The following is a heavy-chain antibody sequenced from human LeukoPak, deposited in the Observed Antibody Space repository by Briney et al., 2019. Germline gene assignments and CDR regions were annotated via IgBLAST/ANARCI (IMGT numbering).Heavy chain of an antibody. J-gene: IGHJ4*02. CDR1: GFTFSSYA. D-gene: IGHD3-22*01. V-gene: IGHV3-23*01. CDR2: ISGSGGTT. Sequence: GGSLRLSCAASGFTFSSYAMNWVRQAPGKGLEWVSGISGSGGTTYYADSVQGRFTISRDNSKNTLYVQMNSLRVDDTAMYYCVKDSYYYDSSGYYYVKDHWGQGTLVTVSS. CDR3: VKDSYYYDSSGYYYVKDH.